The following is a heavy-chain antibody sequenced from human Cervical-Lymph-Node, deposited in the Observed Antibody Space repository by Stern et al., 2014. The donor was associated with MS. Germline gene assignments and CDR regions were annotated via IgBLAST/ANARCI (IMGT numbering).Heavy chain of an antibody. J-gene: IGHJ4*02. Sequence: QMQLVQSGAEMRKPGSSVRVSCKASGGTFSTSVISWLRQAPGQGLEWMGGISPMFGRANYAQKFQGSVTITADESTSIVYMGLTSLRSEDTGVYYCARERDNSYAFDSWGQGTLLTVSS. D-gene: IGHD3-16*01. V-gene: IGHV1-69*01. CDR2: ISPMFGRA. CDR1: GGTFSTSV. CDR3: ARERDNSYAFDS.